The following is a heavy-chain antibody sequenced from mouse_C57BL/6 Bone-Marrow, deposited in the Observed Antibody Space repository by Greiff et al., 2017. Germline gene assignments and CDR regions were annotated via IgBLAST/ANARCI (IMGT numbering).Heavy chain of an antibody. D-gene: IGHD4-1*01. CDR2: ISYSGST. J-gene: IGHJ2*01. CDR3: ASGKYYFDY. V-gene: IGHV3-2*02. CDR1: GYSITSDYA. Sequence: DVKLQESGPGLVKPSQSLSLTCTVTGYSITSDYAWNWIRQFPGNKLEWMGYISYSGSTSYNPSLKSRISITRDTSKNQFFLQLNSVTTEDTATYYCASGKYYFDYWGQGTTLTVSS.